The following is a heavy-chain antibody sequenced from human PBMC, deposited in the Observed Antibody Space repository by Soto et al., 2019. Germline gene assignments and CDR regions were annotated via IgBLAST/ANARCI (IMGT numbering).Heavy chain of an antibody. Sequence: SETLSLTCVVSGGSISRDGYSWGWVRQPPGKGLEWIGYIYYTGITNSNPSLNSRVTMSVDTSKNQFSLKLSSVTAADTAVYYCASHSSHWPFFDFWGQGTLVTVSS. J-gene: IGHJ4*02. V-gene: IGHV4-61*08. CDR3: ASHSSHWPFFDF. CDR2: IYYTGIT. CDR1: GGSISRDGYS. D-gene: IGHD6-13*01.